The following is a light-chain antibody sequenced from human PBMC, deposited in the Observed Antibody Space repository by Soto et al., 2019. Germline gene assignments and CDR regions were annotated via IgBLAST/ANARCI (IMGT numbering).Light chain of an antibody. V-gene: IGKV1-33*01. J-gene: IGKJ4*01. CDR3: QQYDNLQLT. CDR1: QDISNY. CDR2: DAS. Sequence: DIQMTQSPPSLSASVGDRVTITCQASQDISNYLNWYQQKPGKAPKLLIYDASNLETGVPSRFSGSGSGTDFTFTISSLQPEDIATYYCQQYDNLQLTFGGGTKVEIK.